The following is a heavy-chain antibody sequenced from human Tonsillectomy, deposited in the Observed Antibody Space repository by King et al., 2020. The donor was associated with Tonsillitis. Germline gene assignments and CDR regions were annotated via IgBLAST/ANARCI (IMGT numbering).Heavy chain of an antibody. V-gene: IGHV3-21*01. CDR2: ISSSSSYI. J-gene: IGHJ6*02. Sequence: VQLVESGGGLVKPGGSLRLSCAASGFTFSSYSMNWVRQAPGKELEWVSSISSSSSYIYYADSVKGRFTISRDNAKNSLYLQMNSLRAEDTAVYYCALGDSDFWSGYYNHYYFGMDVWGQGTTVTVSS. CDR3: ALGDSDFWSGYYNHYYFGMDV. CDR1: GFTFSSYS. D-gene: IGHD3-3*01.